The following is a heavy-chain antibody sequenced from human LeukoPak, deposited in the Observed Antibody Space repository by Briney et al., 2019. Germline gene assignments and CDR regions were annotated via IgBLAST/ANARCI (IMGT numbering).Heavy chain of an antibody. D-gene: IGHD2-2*01. CDR3: ARGYGVPAAMFDY. Sequence: SETLSLTCAVYGGSFSGYYWSWIRQPPGKGLEWIGEINHSGSTNHNPSLKSRVTISVDTSKNQFSLKLSSVTAADTAVYYCARGYGVPAAMFDYWGQGTLVTVSS. V-gene: IGHV4-34*01. J-gene: IGHJ4*02. CDR1: GGSFSGYY. CDR2: INHSGST.